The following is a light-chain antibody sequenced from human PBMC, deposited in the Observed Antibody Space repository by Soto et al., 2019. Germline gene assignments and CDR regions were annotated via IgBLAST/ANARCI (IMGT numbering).Light chain of an antibody. J-gene: IGKJ3*01. V-gene: IGKV3-20*01. CDR3: QQYGSSRFT. CDR2: GAS. Sequence: EIVLTQSPGTLSLSPGERATLSCRASQSISSSYLAWYQQKPGLAPRLLVYGASSRATGTPDRFSGSGSGTDFTLTISRLEPEDFAVYYCQQYGSSRFTFGPGTKVDIK. CDR1: QSISSSY.